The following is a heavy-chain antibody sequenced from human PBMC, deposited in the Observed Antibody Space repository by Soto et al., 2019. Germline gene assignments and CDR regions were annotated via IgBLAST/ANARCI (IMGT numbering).Heavy chain of an antibody. Sequence: ASVKVSCKASGFTFSTNDINWVRQAPGQGLQWMGWMNANVDATDSPQEFKGRVTMTWNASISTAYMELSNLKSGDTAVYYCASEVVDGSSRWLDSWGKGPLVTVSS. J-gene: IGHJ4*02. D-gene: IGHD5-12*01. CDR3: ASEVVDGSSRWLDS. V-gene: IGHV1-8*01. CDR2: MNANVDAT. CDR1: GFTFSTND.